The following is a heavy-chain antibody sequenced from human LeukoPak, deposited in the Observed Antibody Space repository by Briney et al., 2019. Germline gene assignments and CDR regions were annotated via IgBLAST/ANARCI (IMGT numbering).Heavy chain of an antibody. D-gene: IGHD1-26*01. V-gene: IGHV4-38-2*02. CDR3: ARRSEVGATYYFDY. J-gene: IGHJ4*02. CDR1: GYSISSGYY. CDR2: IYHSGST. Sequence: SETLSLTCTVSGYSISSGYYWGWIRQPPGKGLEWIGSIYHSGSTYYNPSLKSRVTISVDTSKNQFSLKLSSVTAADTAVYYCARRSEVGATYYFDYWGQGTLVTVSS.